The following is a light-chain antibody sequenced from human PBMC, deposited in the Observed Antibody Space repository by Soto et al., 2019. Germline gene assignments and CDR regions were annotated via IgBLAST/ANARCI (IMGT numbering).Light chain of an antibody. Sequence: QSVLTQPPSASGTPGQRVTISCSGSSSNIGSNTVNWYQHLPGTAPQLLIYSNNQRPSGVPDRFSGSKSGTSASLAISGLQSEDEADYYCAAWDDSLNGVVFGGWTKLTVL. CDR3: AAWDDSLNGVV. J-gene: IGLJ2*01. CDR1: SSNIGSNT. CDR2: SNN. V-gene: IGLV1-44*01.